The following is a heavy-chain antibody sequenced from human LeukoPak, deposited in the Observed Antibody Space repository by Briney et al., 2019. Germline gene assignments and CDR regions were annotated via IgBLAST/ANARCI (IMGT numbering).Heavy chain of an antibody. D-gene: IGHD4-23*01. J-gene: IGHJ4*02. CDR3: AKGSAQWELYDY. CDR2: IAGDTVT. V-gene: IGHV3-23*01. Sequence: PGGSLRLSCAASGFTFNIYAMSWVRQAPGKGLEWVSAIAGDTVTFYTDSVKGRFTISRDNSKNTLYLQMNGLRAEDTAIYYCAKGSAQWELYDYWGQGTLGTGSS. CDR1: GFTFNIYA.